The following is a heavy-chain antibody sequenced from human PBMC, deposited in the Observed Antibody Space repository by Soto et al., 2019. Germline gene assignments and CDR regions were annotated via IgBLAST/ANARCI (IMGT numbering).Heavy chain of an antibody. D-gene: IGHD3-22*01. CDR3: ARSGYYYDSSGYYDPHPGYYYYGMGV. CDR2: ISSSSSYI. Sequence: PGGSLRLSCAASGFTFSSYSMNWVRQAPGKGLEWVSSISSSSSYIYYADSVKGRFTISRDNAKNSLYLQMNSLRAEDTAVYYCARSGYYYDSSGYYDPHPGYYYYGMGVWGQGTTVTVSS. V-gene: IGHV3-21*01. J-gene: IGHJ6*02. CDR1: GFTFSSYS.